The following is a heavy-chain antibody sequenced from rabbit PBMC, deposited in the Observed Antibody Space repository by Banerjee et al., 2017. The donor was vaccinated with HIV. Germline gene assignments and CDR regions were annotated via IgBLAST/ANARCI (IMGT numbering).Heavy chain of an antibody. V-gene: IGHV1S40*01. J-gene: IGHJ4*01. CDR2: IYAGSSGST. CDR3: AREEYSYDDYGDYGLDL. Sequence: QSLEESGGDLVKPGASLTLTCTASGFSFSSSYYMCWVRQAPGKGLEWIACIYAGSSGSTYYASWAKGRFTISKTSSTTVTLQMTSLTAADTATYFCAREEYSYDDYGDYGLDLWGPGTLVTVS. D-gene: IGHD2-1*01. CDR1: GFSFSSSYY.